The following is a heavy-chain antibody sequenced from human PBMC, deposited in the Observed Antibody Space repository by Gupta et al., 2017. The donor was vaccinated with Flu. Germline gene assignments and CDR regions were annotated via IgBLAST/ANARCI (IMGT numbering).Heavy chain of an antibody. D-gene: IGHD1-7*01. Sequence: AISWVRQAPGQGLEWMGGIIPIFGTANYAQKFQGRVTITADESTSTAYMELSSLRSEDTAVYYCARLTYGITGTTGWFDPWGQGTLVTVSS. CDR2: IIPIFGTA. J-gene: IGHJ5*02. CDR1: A. V-gene: IGHV1-69*01. CDR3: ARLTYGITGTTGWFDP.